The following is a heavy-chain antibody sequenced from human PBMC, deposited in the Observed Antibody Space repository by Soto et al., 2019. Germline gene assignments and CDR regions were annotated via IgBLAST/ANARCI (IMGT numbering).Heavy chain of an antibody. D-gene: IGHD6-19*01. V-gene: IGHV3-21*01. Sequence: GGSLRLSCAASGFTFSSYSMNWVRQAPGKGLEWVSSISSSSSYIYYADSVKGRFTISRDNAKNSLYLQVNSLRAEDTAVYYCARDLISPEKGIAVADYGMDVWGQGTTVTVSS. J-gene: IGHJ6*02. CDR3: ARDLISPEKGIAVADYGMDV. CDR2: ISSSSSYI. CDR1: GFTFSSYS.